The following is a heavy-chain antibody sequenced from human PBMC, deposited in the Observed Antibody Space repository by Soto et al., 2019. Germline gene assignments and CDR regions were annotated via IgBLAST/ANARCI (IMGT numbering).Heavy chain of an antibody. J-gene: IGHJ4*02. CDR2: MSHDGKNK. Sequence: GGSLRLSCGASGFTFSTNVMHWGRQSPGKGLEWVAFMSHDGKNKYYVDSVKGRFTISRDNSKNTLYLQMDSLRPEDTALYYCVKDKDRTWSFDYWGQGTLVTVSS. D-gene: IGHD2-8*02. CDR1: GFTFSTNV. V-gene: IGHV3-30*18. CDR3: VKDKDRTWSFDY.